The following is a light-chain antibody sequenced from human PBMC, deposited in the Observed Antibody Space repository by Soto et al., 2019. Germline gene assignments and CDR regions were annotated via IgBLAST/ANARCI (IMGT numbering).Light chain of an antibody. Sequence: EIVMTQSPATLSVSPGERATLSCRASQSVSRNYLACYQQKRGQAPRLLICGAYTRATGILDRFSGSGSGTAFTLKISRLEPEDSAVYYCQQYGSSPTWTFGQGTKVDI. CDR2: GAY. V-gene: IGKV3-20*01. J-gene: IGKJ1*01. CDR1: QSVSRNY. CDR3: QQYGSSPTWT.